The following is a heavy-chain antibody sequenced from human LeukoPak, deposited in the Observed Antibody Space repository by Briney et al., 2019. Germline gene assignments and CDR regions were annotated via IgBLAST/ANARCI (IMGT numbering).Heavy chain of an antibody. J-gene: IGHJ4*02. CDR2: IYYSGST. Sequence: KTSETLSLTCTVSGGSISSSSYYWGWIRQPPGKGLEWIGSIYYSGSTYYNPSLKSRVTISVDTSKNQFSLKLSAVTAADTAVYYCAREVAVAGLDYWGQGTLVTVSS. V-gene: IGHV4-39*07. CDR3: AREVAVAGLDY. D-gene: IGHD6-19*01. CDR1: GGSISSSSYY.